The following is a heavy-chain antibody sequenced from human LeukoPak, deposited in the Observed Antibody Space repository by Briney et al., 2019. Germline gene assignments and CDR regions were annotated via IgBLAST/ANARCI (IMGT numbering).Heavy chain of an antibody. V-gene: IGHV3-21*01. CDR3: ARGTMTYCSSTSCSFDP. CDR1: GFTFSSYS. J-gene: IGHJ5*02. D-gene: IGHD2-2*01. Sequence: GGSLRLSCAASGFTFSSYSMNWVRQAPGKGLEWVSSISSSSYIYYADSVKGRFTISRDNAKNSLYLQMNSLRAEDTAVYYCARGTMTYCSSTSCSFDPWGQGTLVTVSP. CDR2: ISSSSYI.